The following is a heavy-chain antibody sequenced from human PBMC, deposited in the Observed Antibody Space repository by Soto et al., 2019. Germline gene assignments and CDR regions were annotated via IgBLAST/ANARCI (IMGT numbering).Heavy chain of an antibody. Sequence: QVQLVESGVGVVQPGRSLRLSCAASGFSFSNYGMHWVRQAQGMGLEWVAVISYDGSNKYYADSVKGRFTISRDNSKNTLYLQLNSLRADDTALYYCAKGERALAFYWYFDLWGRGTLVTVSS. D-gene: IGHD6-19*01. V-gene: IGHV3-30*18. CDR2: ISYDGSNK. CDR3: AKGERALAFYWYFDL. CDR1: GFSFSNYG. J-gene: IGHJ2*01.